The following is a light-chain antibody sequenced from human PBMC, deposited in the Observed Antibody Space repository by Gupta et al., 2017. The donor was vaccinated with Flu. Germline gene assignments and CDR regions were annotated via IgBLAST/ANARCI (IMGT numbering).Light chain of an antibody. CDR3: RSVAAGATWV. CDR1: SSDIGAYNY. J-gene: IGLJ3*02. CDR2: EVN. Sequence: SALTQPASVSGSPGPSITISCTGTSSDIGAYNYVSWYQHPPGNAPKLMIYEVNYRPAGVAARFSGSKSGNTASLTISVRQEDDEADYYCRSVAAGATWVFGGGTKLTVL. V-gene: IGLV2-14*01.